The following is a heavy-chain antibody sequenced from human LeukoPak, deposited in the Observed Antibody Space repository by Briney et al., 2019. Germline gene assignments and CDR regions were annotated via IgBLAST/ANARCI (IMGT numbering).Heavy chain of an antibody. CDR2: ISWNSGSI. V-gene: IGHV3-9*01. CDR3: ARLLGTATTYDY. J-gene: IGHJ4*02. D-gene: IGHD5-24*01. CDR1: GFTFDDYA. Sequence: PGGSLRLSCAASGFTFDDYAMHWVRQAPGKGLEWVSGISWNSGSIGYADSVKGRFTISRDNAENSLYLQMYSLGAEDTAVYYCARLLGTATTYDYWGQGTLVTVSS.